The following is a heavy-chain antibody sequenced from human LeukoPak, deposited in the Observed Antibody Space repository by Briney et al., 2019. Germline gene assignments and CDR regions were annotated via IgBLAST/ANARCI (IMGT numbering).Heavy chain of an antibody. CDR1: GFTFSSYW. Sequence: GGSLRLSCAASGFTFSSYWMHWVRQAPGKGLVWVSLVKSDGISTNYADSVKGRFTISRDNSKNTLYLQMNSLRAEDTAVYYCAKVLYISGWSDAFDIWGQGTMVIVSS. V-gene: IGHV3-74*01. J-gene: IGHJ3*02. CDR2: VKSDGIST. D-gene: IGHD6-19*01. CDR3: AKVLYISGWSDAFDI.